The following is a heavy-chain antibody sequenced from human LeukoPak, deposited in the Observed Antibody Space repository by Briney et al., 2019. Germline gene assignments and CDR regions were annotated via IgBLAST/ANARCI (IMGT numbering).Heavy chain of an antibody. CDR2: IYPGDSDT. CDR3: ARATYYYDSSGYEDAFDI. J-gene: IGHJ3*02. V-gene: IGHV5-51*01. CDR1: GSRFTSYW. D-gene: IGHD3-22*01. Sequence: HGASLQISCQGSGSRFTSYWIGWARQLPGKGLEWMGIIYPGDSDTRYSPSFQGQVTISADKSISTAYLQWSSLKASDTAMYYCARATYYYDSSGYEDAFDIWGQGTMVTVSS.